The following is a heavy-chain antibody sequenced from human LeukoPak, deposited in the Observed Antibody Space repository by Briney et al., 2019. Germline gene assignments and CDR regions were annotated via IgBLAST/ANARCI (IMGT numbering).Heavy chain of an antibody. J-gene: IGHJ4*02. CDR2: VSYDGSNK. D-gene: IGHD5-18*01. Sequence: GGSLRLSCAASQFTFNNYLIRWVRQAPGKGLEWVATVSYDGSNKYYADSVKGRFTISRDNSKNTLDLQMNSLRAEDTAVYYCARSYRYGFDYWGQGTLVTVSS. CDR3: ARSYRYGFDY. CDR1: QFTFNNYL. V-gene: IGHV3-30*04.